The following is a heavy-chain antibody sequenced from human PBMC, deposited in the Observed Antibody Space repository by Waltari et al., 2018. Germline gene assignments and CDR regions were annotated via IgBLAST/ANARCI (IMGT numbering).Heavy chain of an antibody. V-gene: IGHV1-24*01. J-gene: IGHJ4*02. CDR3: TASALRFLEWSGGCDY. D-gene: IGHD3-3*01. CDR2: FDPEDGET. CDR1: GYTLTELS. Sequence: QVQLVQSGAEVKKPGASVKVSCKLSGYTLTELSIHWVRQAPGKGREWMGAFDPEDGETFYAQKFRGRFIMTEDTSADIAYMDLSSLTSEDTAVYYCTASALRFLEWSGGCDYWGQGTPVTVSS.